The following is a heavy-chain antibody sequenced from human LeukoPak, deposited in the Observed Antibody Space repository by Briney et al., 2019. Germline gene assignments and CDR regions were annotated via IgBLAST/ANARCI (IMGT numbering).Heavy chain of an antibody. V-gene: IGHV3-23*01. CDR2: ISGSGGST. CDR3: AKPLNTYYYGSGSHWYFDL. Sequence: GGSLRLSSAACGFTFSSYAMSWVRQAPGKGLEWVTAISGSGGSTYYADSVKGRFTISRDNSKNTLYLQMNSLRAEDTAVYYCAKPLNTYYYGSGSHWYFDLWGRGTLVTVSS. D-gene: IGHD3-10*01. J-gene: IGHJ2*01. CDR1: GFTFSSYA.